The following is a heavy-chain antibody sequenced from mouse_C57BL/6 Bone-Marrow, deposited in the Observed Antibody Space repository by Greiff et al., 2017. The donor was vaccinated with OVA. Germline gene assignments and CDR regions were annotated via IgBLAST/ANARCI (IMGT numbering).Heavy chain of an antibody. J-gene: IGHJ3*01. CDR2: LDPSDSET. CDR1: GYTFTISF. Sequence: QVQLQQPGAELVRPGSSVKLSCKASGYTFTISFLPFFPPLPLQGLSWIGNLDPSDSETHYNQKFKDKATLTVDKSSSTAYMQLSSLTSEDSAVYYCARGGVLPFAYWGQGTLVTVSA. CDR3: ARGGVLPFAY. V-gene: IGHV1-52*01.